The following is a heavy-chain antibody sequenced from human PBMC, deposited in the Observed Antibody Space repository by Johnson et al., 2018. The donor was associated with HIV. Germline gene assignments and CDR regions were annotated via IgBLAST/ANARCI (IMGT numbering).Heavy chain of an antibody. D-gene: IGHD2-21*02. CDR3: AKDLVVTAPGAFDI. V-gene: IGHV3-30*04. J-gene: IGHJ3*02. CDR2: ISYVGTNE. CDR1: GFTFSNSA. Sequence: QVQLVESGGGVVQPGRSLRLSCAASGFTFSNSAMHWVRQAPGKGLEWVAVISYVGTNEYYADSVKGRFTISRDNSKNTLYLQMSSLRAEDTAVYYCAKDLVVTAPGAFDIWGQGTMVTVSS.